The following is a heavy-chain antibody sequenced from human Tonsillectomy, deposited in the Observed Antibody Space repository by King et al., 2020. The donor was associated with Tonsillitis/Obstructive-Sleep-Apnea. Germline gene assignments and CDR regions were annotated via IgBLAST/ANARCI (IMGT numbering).Heavy chain of an antibody. V-gene: IGHV1-2*06. CDR3: ARDLMVQGLNYYYYYMDV. Sequence: QLVQSGAEVKKPGASVKVSCKASGYTFTSYYMHWVRQAPGQGLEWMGRINPNSGGTNYAQKFQGRVTMTRDTSISTAYMELSRLRSDDTAVYYCARDLMVQGLNYYYYYMDVWGKGTTVTVSS. CDR1: GYTFTSYY. CDR2: INPNSGGT. D-gene: IGHD3-10*01. J-gene: IGHJ6*03.